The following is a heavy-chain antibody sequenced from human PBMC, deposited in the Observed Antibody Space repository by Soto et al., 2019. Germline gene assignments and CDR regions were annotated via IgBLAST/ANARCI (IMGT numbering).Heavy chain of an antibody. CDR1: GYTFTGYY. D-gene: IGHD6-6*01. J-gene: IGHJ6*03. Sequence: QVQLVQSGAEVTKPGASVKVSCKASGYTFTGYYMHWVRQAPGQGLEWMGWINPNSGGTNYAQKFQGWVTMTRDTSISTAYMELSRLRSDDTAVYYCARDGPRSSSLYYYMDVWGKGTTVTVSS. CDR2: INPNSGGT. V-gene: IGHV1-2*04. CDR3: ARDGPRSSSLYYYMDV.